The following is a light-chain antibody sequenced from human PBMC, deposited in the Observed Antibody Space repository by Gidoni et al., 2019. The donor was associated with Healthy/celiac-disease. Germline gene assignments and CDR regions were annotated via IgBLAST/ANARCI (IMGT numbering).Light chain of an antibody. V-gene: IGLV2-14*01. CDR2: DVS. J-gene: IGLJ2*01. CDR1: SSDVGGYNY. Sequence: QSALTQPASVSGSPGQSLTISCTGTSSDVGGYNYVSWYQQHPGKAPKLMIYDVSNRPLGVSNRFSGSKSGNTASLTISGLQAEDEADYYCSSYTSSSTLRVFGGGTKLTVL. CDR3: SSYTSSSTLRV.